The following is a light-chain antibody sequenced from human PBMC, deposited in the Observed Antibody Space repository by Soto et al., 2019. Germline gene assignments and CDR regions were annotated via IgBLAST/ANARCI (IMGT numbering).Light chain of an antibody. CDR2: GAS. Sequence: DIVMTQSPATLSVSPGERATLSCRASQRISSNLAWYQQKPGQAPRLLIDGASTRATGISARFSGSGSGTEFTLTISSLQSEDLAVYYCQQYNNWPLTFGQGTRLEIK. J-gene: IGKJ5*01. CDR3: QQYNNWPLT. V-gene: IGKV3-15*01. CDR1: QRISSN.